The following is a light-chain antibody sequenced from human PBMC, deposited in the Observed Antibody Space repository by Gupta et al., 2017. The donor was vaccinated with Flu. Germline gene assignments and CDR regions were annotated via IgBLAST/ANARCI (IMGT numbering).Light chain of an antibody. J-gene: IGKJ2*01. CDR2: KVS. V-gene: IGKV2-30*01. CDR3: RQGKHGRYT. Sequence: VTLGQPASISCRSTQSLVYVDGNTYLNWFHQRPGQSPRRLIYKVSNRDSGVPDRFSGSASGTDFTLKISRVDAEDVGIYYCRQGKHGRYTFGQGTKMEIE. CDR1: QSLVYVDGNTY.